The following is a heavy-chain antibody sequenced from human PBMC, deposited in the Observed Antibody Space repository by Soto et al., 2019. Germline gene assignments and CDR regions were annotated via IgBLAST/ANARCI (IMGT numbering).Heavy chain of an antibody. CDR1: GLSSSRWW. D-gene: IGHD3-22*01. Sequence: PWRSRTVACGAGGLSSSRWWMHQVSKEPGKGLEWVAVISYDGSNKYYADSVKGRFTISRDNSKNTLYLQMNSLRAEDTAVYYCASTSGDSGGFLSNYYYYGMDVWGQGTTVTVSS. CDR3: ASTSGDSGGFLSNYYYYGMDV. CDR2: ISYDGSNK. J-gene: IGHJ6*02. V-gene: IGHV3-30*03.